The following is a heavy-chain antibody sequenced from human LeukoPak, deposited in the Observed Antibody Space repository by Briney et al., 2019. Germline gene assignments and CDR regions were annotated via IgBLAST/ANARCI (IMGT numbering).Heavy chain of an antibody. J-gene: IGHJ5*02. Sequence: ASVKVSCKASGYTFTGYYIHWVRQAPGQGLESMGRINPNTGGTTDAQKFQGRVTMTRETSISTAYMELSSLTSDDTAVYYCARHGGNLNWFDPWGQGTLVTVSS. CDR1: GYTFTGYY. CDR3: ARHGGNLNWFDP. CDR2: INPNTGGT. D-gene: IGHD4-23*01. V-gene: IGHV1-2*06.